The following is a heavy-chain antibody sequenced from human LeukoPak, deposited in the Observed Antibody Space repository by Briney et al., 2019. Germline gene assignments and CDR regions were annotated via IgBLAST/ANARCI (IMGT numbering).Heavy chain of an antibody. CDR1: GFTFSDYY. Sequence: GGSLRLSCAASGFTFSDYYMSWIRQAPGKGLEWVALISYEGSNKYYADSVKGRFTISRDNSKNTLYLQMNSLRAEDTAVYYCARRPSPFDSSGYYHLVDWGQGTLVTVSS. V-gene: IGHV3-30*03. CDR2: ISYEGSNK. CDR3: ARRPSPFDSSGYYHLVD. J-gene: IGHJ4*02. D-gene: IGHD3-22*01.